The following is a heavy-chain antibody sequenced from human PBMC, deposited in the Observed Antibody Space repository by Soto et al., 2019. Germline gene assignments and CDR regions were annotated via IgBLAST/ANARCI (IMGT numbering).Heavy chain of an antibody. CDR3: AKTGPHYDYVWGSYRYTKGPYYFDY. CDR1: VYTFTSYY. Sequence: ASVKVSCKASVYTFTSYYIHWVRQATGQGLEWMGIINPSGDSTSYAHRFQGRFTISRDNSKNTLYLQMNSLRAEDTAVYYCAKTGPHYDYVWGSYRYTKGPYYFDYWGQGTLVTVSS. D-gene: IGHD3-16*02. CDR2: INPSGDST. J-gene: IGHJ4*02. V-gene: IGHV1-46*01.